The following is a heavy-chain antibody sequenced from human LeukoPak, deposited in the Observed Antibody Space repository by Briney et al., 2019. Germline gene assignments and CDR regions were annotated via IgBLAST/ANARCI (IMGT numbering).Heavy chain of an antibody. CDR2: VSGTGGST. D-gene: IGHD3-10*01. V-gene: IGHV3-23*01. CDR3: AKVGAMVRGAIDY. CDR1: GFTFSSYA. Sequence: GGSLRLXCAASGFTFSSYAMSWVRQAPGKGLEWVSAVSGTGGSTYYADSVKGRFTISRDNSKNTLYLQMNSLRAEDTAVYYCAKVGAMVRGAIDYWGQGTLVTVSS. J-gene: IGHJ4*02.